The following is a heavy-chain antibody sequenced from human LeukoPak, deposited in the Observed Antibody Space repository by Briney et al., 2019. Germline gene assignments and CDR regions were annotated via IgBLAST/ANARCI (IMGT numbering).Heavy chain of an antibody. V-gene: IGHV4-34*01. CDR1: GGSFSGYY. J-gene: IGHJ4*02. CDR2: INHSGST. CDR3: ARGPTGSSWYGRPFDY. D-gene: IGHD6-13*01. Sequence: SETLSLTCAVYGGSFSGYYWSWIRQPPGKGLEWIGEINHSGSTNYNPSLKSRVTISVDTSKNQFSLKLSSVTAADTAVYYCARGPTGSSWYGRPFDYWGQGTLVTVSS.